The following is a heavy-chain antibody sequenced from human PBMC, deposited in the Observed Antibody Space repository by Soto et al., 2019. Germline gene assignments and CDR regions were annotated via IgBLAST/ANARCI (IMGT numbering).Heavy chain of an antibody. CDR1: GGTFSSYA. J-gene: IGHJ3*02. CDR2: IIPIFGTA. Sequence: QVQLVQSGAEVKKPGSSVKVSCKASGGTFSSYAISWVRQAPGQGLEWMGGIIPIFGTANYAQKFQGRVTXXAXEXXSTAYMELSSLRSEDTAVYYCARCLIVGSGYAFDIWGQGTMVTVSS. CDR3: ARCLIVGSGYAFDI. V-gene: IGHV1-69*12. D-gene: IGHD6-19*01.